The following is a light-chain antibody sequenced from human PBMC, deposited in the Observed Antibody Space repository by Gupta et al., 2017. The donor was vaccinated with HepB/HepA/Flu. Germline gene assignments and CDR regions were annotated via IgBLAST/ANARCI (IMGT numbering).Light chain of an antibody. J-gene: IGKJ1*01. CDR3: QQYYSTWT. CDR1: QSVLYSSNNKNY. Sequence: IVMIQSPDSLAVSLGEGATINCKSSQSVLYSSNNKNYLAWYQQKPGQPPKLLIYWASTRESGVPDRFSGSGSGTDFTLTISSLQAEDVAFYYCQQYYSTWTFGQGTKVEIK. V-gene: IGKV4-1*01. CDR2: WAS.